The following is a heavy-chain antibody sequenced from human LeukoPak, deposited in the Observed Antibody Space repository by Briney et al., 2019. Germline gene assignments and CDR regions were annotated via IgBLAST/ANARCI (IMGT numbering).Heavy chain of an antibody. CDR1: GGSIRRYY. V-gene: IGHV4-59*01. CDR3: ARGARGYSGYEYYFDY. J-gene: IGHJ4*02. Sequence: PSETLSLTCAVAGGSIRRYYWSWMRQPPGKGLEWIGYIYYSGGTSYNPSLKSRFTISVDTSKNQFSLKLSSVTAADTAAYYCARGARGYSGYEYYFDYWGQGTLVTVYS. D-gene: IGHD5-12*01. CDR2: IYYSGGT.